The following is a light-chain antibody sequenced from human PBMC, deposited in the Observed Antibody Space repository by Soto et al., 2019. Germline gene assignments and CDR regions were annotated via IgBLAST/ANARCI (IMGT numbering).Light chain of an antibody. CDR2: GAS. J-gene: IGKJ1*01. CDR1: QSVSSD. Sequence: EVVMTQSPATLSVSPGERATLSCSASQSVSSDLAWYQQKPGQALRLLIYGASTRATGIPARFSGSGSGTDFTLTISSLQSEDFAVYYCQQYNDWPQTFGQGTKVDIK. CDR3: QQYNDWPQT. V-gene: IGKV3-15*01.